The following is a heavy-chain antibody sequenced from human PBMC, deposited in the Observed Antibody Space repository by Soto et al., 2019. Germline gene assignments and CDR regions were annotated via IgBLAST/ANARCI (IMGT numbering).Heavy chain of an antibody. V-gene: IGHV1-69*04. D-gene: IGHD1-26*01. CDR3: ARDLSKNPEIVP. CDR2: IIPILGIA. CDR1: GGTFSSYT. Sequence: ASVKVSCKASGGTFSSYTISWVRQAPGQGLEWMGRIIPILGIANYAQKFQGRVTITADKSTSTAYMELSSLRSEDTAVYYCARDLSKNPEIVPWGQGTLVTVSS. J-gene: IGHJ5*02.